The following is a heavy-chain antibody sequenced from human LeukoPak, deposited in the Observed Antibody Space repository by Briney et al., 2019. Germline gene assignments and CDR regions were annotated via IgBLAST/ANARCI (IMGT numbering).Heavy chain of an antibody. CDR3: ARESGSGYGVWTYLGYGMDV. D-gene: IGHD5-12*01. CDR2: INHSGST. CDR1: GGSFSGYY. J-gene: IGHJ6*02. Sequence: SETLSLTCAVYGGSFSGYYWSWIRQPPGKGLEWSGEINHSGSTNYNTSLKSRVTISVDTSKNQFSLKLSSVTAADTAVYYCARESGSGYGVWTYLGYGMDVWGQGATVTVSS. V-gene: IGHV4-34*01.